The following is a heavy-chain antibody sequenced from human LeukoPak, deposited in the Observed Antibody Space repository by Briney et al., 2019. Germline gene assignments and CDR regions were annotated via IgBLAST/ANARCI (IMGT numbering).Heavy chain of an antibody. J-gene: IGHJ4*02. V-gene: IGHV4-59*12. CDR2: IYDSVFT. D-gene: IGHD7-27*01. Sequence: SETLSLTCTVSGGSISSYYWSWIRQPPGKGLEWIGYIYDSVFTKYNPSLKSRVTISVDKSKNQFSLKLSSVTAADTALYYCARNGDRVFDYWGQGTLVTVSS. CDR3: ARNGDRVFDY. CDR1: GGSISSYY.